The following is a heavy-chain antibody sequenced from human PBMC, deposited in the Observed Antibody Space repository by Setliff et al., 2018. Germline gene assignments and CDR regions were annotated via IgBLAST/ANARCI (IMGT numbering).Heavy chain of an antibody. D-gene: IGHD2-8*01. CDR2: ISAYNGNA. CDR3: LRLVRYCTKIACQATSGDEV. CDR1: GYTFAHSG. V-gene: IGHV1-18*01. Sequence: GASVKVSCKASGYTFAHSGVTWVRQAPGQGLEWMGWISAYNGNAYYAQIFQDRITLTTDTSTNTGYLELRGLRSDDTAVYYCLRLVRYCTKIACQATSGDEVWGLGTLVTVSS. J-gene: IGHJ4*02.